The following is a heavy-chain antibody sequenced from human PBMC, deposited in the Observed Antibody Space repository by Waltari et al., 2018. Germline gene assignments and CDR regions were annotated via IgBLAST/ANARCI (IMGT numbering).Heavy chain of an antibody. D-gene: IGHD3-10*01. CDR2: IIPIFGTA. V-gene: IGHV1-69*15. Sequence: QVQLVQSGAEVKKPGSSVKVSCKASGGTFSSYAISWVRQAPGQGLEWMGRIIPIFGTANYAQKFQGIVTITADESTSTAYMELSSLRSEDTAVYYCARGGITMVRGVNYGMDVWGQGTTVTVSS. CDR1: GGTFSSYA. CDR3: ARGGITMVRGVNYGMDV. J-gene: IGHJ6*02.